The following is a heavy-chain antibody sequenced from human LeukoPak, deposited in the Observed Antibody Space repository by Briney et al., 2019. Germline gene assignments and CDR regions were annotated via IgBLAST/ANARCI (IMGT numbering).Heavy chain of an antibody. Sequence: ASVKVSCKTFGYTFTDYYMHWVRQAPGQGLEWMGWINPNAGGTDYAQKFQGRVTMTRDTSISTAYMELSGLRSDDTAVYYCARDSPRYCSGGSCYFYPIPDSWGQGTLVTVSS. D-gene: IGHD2-15*01. J-gene: IGHJ4*02. CDR3: ARDSPRYCSGGSCYFYPIPDS. V-gene: IGHV1-2*02. CDR2: INPNAGGT. CDR1: GYTFTDYY.